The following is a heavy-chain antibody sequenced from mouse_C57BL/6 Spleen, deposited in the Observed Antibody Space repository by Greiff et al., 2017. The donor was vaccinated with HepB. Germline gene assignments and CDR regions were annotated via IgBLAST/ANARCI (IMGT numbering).Heavy chain of an antibody. Sequence: QVHVKQPGAELVKPGASVKLSCKASGYTFTSYWMQWVKQRPGQGLEWIGEIDPSDSYTNYNQKFKGKATLTVDTSSSTAYMQLSSLTSEDSAVYYCARREQLRLPFDYWGQGTTLTVSS. CDR3: ARREQLRLPFDY. CDR2: IDPSDSYT. V-gene: IGHV1-50*01. J-gene: IGHJ2*01. D-gene: IGHD3-2*02. CDR1: GYTFTSYW.